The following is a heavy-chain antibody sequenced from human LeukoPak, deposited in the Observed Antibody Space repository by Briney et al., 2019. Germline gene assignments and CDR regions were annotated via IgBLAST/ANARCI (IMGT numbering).Heavy chain of an antibody. CDR2: IIPIFGTA. J-gene: IGHJ4*02. CDR1: RGTFSSYA. V-gene: IGHV1-69*13. Sequence: SVKVSCKASRGTFSSYAISWVRQAPGQGLEWMGGIIPIFGTANYAQKFQGRVTITADESTSTAYMELSSLRSEDTAVYYCARGKSLLDPNRFDYWGQGTLVTVSS. D-gene: IGHD1-1*01. CDR3: ARGKSLLDPNRFDY.